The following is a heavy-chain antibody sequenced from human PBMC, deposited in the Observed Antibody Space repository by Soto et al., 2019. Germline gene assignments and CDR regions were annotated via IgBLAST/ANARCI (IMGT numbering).Heavy chain of an antibody. CDR3: ARDDVLCDGGRCYGIPLDV. CDR2: IQSGGTT. D-gene: IGHD2-15*01. Sequence: GGSLRLSCAASGFTVSSKYMTWLRQAPGKGLEWVSLIQSGGTTYYADSVKGRFTISRDTSENTLHLQMDSLRVEDTAVYYCARDDVLCDGGRCYGIPLDVWGKGTKVTVSS. J-gene: IGHJ6*04. V-gene: IGHV3-66*01. CDR1: GFTVSSKY.